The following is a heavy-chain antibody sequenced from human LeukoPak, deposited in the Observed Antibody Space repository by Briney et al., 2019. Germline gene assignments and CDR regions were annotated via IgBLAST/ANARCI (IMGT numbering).Heavy chain of an antibody. CDR2: INQDGTEK. D-gene: IGHD3-10*01. CDR3: AKVAKYYYGPETYYFFEQ. J-gene: IGHJ4*02. V-gene: IGHV3-7*01. Sequence: GGSLRLSCAASGFPFSTYWMSWVRQAPGKGREWVANINQDGTEKYYVDSVKGRFTISRDYAKNSLYLQMNSLRVEDTAVYYCAKVAKYYYGPETYYFFEQWGQGTPVTASS. CDR1: GFPFSTYW.